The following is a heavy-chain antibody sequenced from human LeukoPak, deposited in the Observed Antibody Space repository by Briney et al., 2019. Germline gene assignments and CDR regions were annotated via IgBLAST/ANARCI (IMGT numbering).Heavy chain of an antibody. CDR3: ASPLAHDFWSGYSDY. CDR2: IKQDGNEK. CDR1: GFTLSSFW. J-gene: IGHJ4*02. Sequence: GGSLRLSCAASGFTLSSFWMSWVRQAPGKGLEWVANIKQDGNEKYYADSVKGRFTISRDNAKNSLYLQMNSLRAEDTAVYYCASPLAHDFWSGYSDYWGQGTLVTVSS. D-gene: IGHD3-3*01. V-gene: IGHV3-7*05.